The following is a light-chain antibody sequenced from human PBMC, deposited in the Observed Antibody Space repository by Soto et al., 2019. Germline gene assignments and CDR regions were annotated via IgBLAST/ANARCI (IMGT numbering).Light chain of an antibody. J-gene: IGLJ3*02. CDR2: SNN. CDR3: ATWDDSLHGWV. CDR1: SSNIGGNT. V-gene: IGLV1-44*01. Sequence: QSVLTQPPSASVTPGQRVTISCSGSSSNIGGNTVTWYQQLPGTAPKLLIYSNNQRPSGVPDRFSGSKSGTSASLAISGLQSEDEADYYCATWDDSLHGWVFGGGTKLTVL.